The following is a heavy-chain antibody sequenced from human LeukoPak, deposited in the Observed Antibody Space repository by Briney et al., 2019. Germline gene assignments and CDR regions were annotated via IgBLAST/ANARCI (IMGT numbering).Heavy chain of an antibody. D-gene: IGHD6-6*01. V-gene: IGHV3-30-3*01. CDR3: ARSYSSSRGTFDY. J-gene: IGHJ4*02. CDR2: ISFDGGNK. CDR1: GFTFNNYA. Sequence: PGGSLRLSCAASGFTFNNYAIHWVRQAPGKGLEWVAIISFDGGNKYYADSVKGRFTISRDNSKNTLYLQMNSLRAEDTAVYYCARSYSSSRGTFDYWGQGTLVTVSS.